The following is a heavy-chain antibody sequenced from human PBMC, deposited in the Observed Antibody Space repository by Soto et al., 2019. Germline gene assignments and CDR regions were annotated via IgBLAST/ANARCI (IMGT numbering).Heavy chain of an antibody. CDR3: ARERRAATGNLYSSDY. V-gene: IGHV1-46*01. Sequence: ASVKVSCKASGYTFSTLYMHWVRQAPGQGLQWMGVINPNGGGTSYARGFQGRVTLTTDTSTSTVYMEVSSLRDEDTAVYYCARERRAATGNLYSSDYWGPGTLVTVSS. CDR2: INPNGGGT. D-gene: IGHD6-13*01. J-gene: IGHJ4*02. CDR1: GYTFSTLY.